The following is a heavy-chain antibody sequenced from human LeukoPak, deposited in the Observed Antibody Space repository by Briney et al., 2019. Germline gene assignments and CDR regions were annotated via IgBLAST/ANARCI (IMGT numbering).Heavy chain of an antibody. D-gene: IGHD2-15*01. CDR2: IYYSGST. CDR1: GGSISSYY. J-gene: IGHJ3*02. V-gene: IGHV4-59*08. CDR3: ARGGTPGAFDI. Sequence: SETLSLTCTVSGGSISSYYWSWIRQPPGKGLEWIGYIYYSGSTNYNPSLKSRATISVDTSKNQFSLKLSSVTAADTAVYYCARGGTPGAFDIWGQGTMVTVSS.